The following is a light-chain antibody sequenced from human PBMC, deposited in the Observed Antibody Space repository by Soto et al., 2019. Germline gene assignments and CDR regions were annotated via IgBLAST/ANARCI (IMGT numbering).Light chain of an antibody. Sequence: EILLTQSPATLSLSPGEGATLSCRASQSVSSSLAWYQQKPGQPPRLLIYDASYRATGIPARFSGSGSGTDFTLTISSLDPEDFAVYYCQQRSSWPTFGPGTKVDFK. CDR2: DAS. CDR3: QQRSSWPT. V-gene: IGKV3-11*01. J-gene: IGKJ3*01. CDR1: QSVSSS.